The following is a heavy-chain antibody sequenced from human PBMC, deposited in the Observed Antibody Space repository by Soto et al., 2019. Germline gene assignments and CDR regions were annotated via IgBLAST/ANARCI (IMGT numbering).Heavy chain of an antibody. V-gene: IGHV3-64*01. J-gene: IGHJ6*02. Sequence: EVPLVESGGGLVQPGGSLRLSCAASGFTFSSYAMHWVRQAPGKGLEYVSVISSNGGSTYYANSVKGRFTISRDNSKNTLYLQMGSLRAEDMAVYYCARAIWETYGMDVWGQGTTVTVSS. CDR3: ARAIWETYGMDV. CDR2: ISSNGGST. CDR1: GFTFSSYA. D-gene: IGHD3-9*01.